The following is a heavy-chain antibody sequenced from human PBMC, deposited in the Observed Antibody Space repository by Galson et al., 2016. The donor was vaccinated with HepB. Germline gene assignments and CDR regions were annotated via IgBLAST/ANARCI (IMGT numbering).Heavy chain of an antibody. CDR2: ISGSGGYT. J-gene: IGHJ6*03. V-gene: IGHV3-23*01. CDR1: GFTFTTYG. Sequence: SLRLSCAASGFTFTTYGMSWVRQAPGKGLEWVVFISGSGGYTNYADSVKGRFTISRDNSKNTVYLLMNSLRAEDTALYYCAKDGSQTAGYMDVWGTGTTVSVSS. CDR3: AKDGSQTAGYMDV. D-gene: IGHD3-10*01.